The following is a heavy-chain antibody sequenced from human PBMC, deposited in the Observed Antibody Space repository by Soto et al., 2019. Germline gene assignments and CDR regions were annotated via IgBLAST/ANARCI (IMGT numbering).Heavy chain of an antibody. Sequence: QVQLVESGGGVVQPGRSLRLSCAASGFTFSSYGIHWVRQAPGKGLEWVAVIWYDGSNKYYADSVKGRFTISRDNSKNTLHLQMNSLRAEDTAVYYCARERITMVRGVINYGMDVWGQGTTVTVSS. CDR3: ARERITMVRGVINYGMDV. CDR2: IWYDGSNK. J-gene: IGHJ6*02. D-gene: IGHD3-10*01. CDR1: GFTFSSYG. V-gene: IGHV3-33*01.